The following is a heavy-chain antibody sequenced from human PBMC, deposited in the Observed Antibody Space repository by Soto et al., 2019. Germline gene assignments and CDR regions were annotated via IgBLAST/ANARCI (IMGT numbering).Heavy chain of an antibody. V-gene: IGHV3-23*01. D-gene: IGHD2-15*01. CDR3: AKDRAVVAAINYFDS. J-gene: IGHJ4*02. Sequence: GGSLRLSCAASGFTCRSYAMSWVRQASGKGLEWVSAISGSDGSTYYADSVKGRFTISRDNSKNALFLQMNSLRAEDTAVYYCAKDRAVVAAINYFDSWGQGTLVTVSS. CDR1: GFTCRSYA. CDR2: ISGSDGST.